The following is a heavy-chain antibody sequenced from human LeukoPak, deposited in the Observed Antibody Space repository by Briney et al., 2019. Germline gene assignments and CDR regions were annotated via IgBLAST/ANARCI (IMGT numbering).Heavy chain of an antibody. J-gene: IGHJ4*02. CDR2: IYYSGTT. CDR3: AGHSPHRYFDY. V-gene: IGHV4-39*01. D-gene: IGHD1-14*01. CDR1: GGSISSSNYY. Sequence: PSETLSLTCTVSGGSISSSNYYWGWIRQTPGKGLEWIGSIYYSGTTYFSPSVKSRVTVSVDASKNHFSLKLSSVTAADTAVYYCAGHSPHRYFDYWGQGIVVTVSS.